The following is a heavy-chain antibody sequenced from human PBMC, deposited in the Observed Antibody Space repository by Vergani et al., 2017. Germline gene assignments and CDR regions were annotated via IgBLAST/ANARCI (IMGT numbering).Heavy chain of an antibody. D-gene: IGHD1-7*01. Sequence: QVQLQQWGAGLLKPSETLSLTCAVYGGSFSGYYWSWIRQPPGKGLEWIGEINHSGSTNYNPSLKSRVTISVDTSKNQFSLNLSSVTAADTAVYYCARRGGTTKYGMDVWGQGTTVTVSS. V-gene: IGHV4-34*01. CDR3: ARRGGTTKYGMDV. CDR1: GGSFSGYY. CDR2: INHSGST. J-gene: IGHJ6*02.